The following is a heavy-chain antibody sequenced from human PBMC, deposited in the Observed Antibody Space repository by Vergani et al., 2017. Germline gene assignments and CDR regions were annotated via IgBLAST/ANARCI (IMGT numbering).Heavy chain of an antibody. CDR1: GYTFTSYG. CDR3: AREAFSYSSSWQNDY. V-gene: IGHV1-18*01. CDR2: ISAYNGNT. D-gene: IGHD6-13*01. Sequence: QVQLVQSGAEVKKPGASVKVSCKASGYTFTSYGISWVRQAPGQGLEWMGWISAYNGNTNYAQKLQGRVTMTTDTSTSTAYMALRSLRSDDTAVYYCAREAFSYSSSWQNDYWGQGTLVTVSS. J-gene: IGHJ4*02.